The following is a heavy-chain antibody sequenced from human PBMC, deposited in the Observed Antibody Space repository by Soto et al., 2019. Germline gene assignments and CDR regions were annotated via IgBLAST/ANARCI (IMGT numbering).Heavy chain of an antibody. V-gene: IGHV3-30*18. CDR1: GFTFSSYG. CDR3: AKKSSSLLWFGEFIDY. CDR2: ISYDGSNK. D-gene: IGHD3-10*01. J-gene: IGHJ4*02. Sequence: GGSLRLSCAASGFTFSSYGMHWVRQAPGKGLEWVAVISYDGSNKYYADSVKGRFTISRDNSKNTLYLQMNSLRAEDTAVYYCAKKSSSLLWFGEFIDYWGQGTLVTVSS.